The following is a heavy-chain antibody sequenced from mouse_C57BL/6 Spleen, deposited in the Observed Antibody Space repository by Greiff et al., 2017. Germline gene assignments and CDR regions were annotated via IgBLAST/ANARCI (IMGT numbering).Heavy chain of an antibody. CDR1: GYTFTSYW. CDR2: IDPSDSYT. Sequence: QVQLQQSGAELVKPGASVKLSCKASGYTFTSYWMQWVKQRPGQGLEWIGEIDPSDSYTNYNQKFKGKATLTVDTSSSTAYMQRSSLTSEDSAVYYWARGGRYDYALDYWGQGTTLTVSS. D-gene: IGHD2-4*01. CDR3: ARGGRYDYALDY. J-gene: IGHJ2*01. V-gene: IGHV1-50*01.